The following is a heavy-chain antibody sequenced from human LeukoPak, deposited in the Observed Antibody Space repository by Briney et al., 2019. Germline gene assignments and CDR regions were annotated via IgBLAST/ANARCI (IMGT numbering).Heavy chain of an antibody. J-gene: IGHJ4*02. V-gene: IGHV1-2*02. CDR3: ARRYYDGSGYNDFDY. Sequence: WASVKVSCKASGYTFTGYYMHWVRQAPGQGLEWMGWINPNSGGTNYAQKFQGRVTMTRDTSISTAYMELSRLRSDDTAVYYCARRYYDGSGYNDFDYWGQGTLVTVSS. CDR1: GYTFTGYY. D-gene: IGHD3-22*01. CDR2: INPNSGGT.